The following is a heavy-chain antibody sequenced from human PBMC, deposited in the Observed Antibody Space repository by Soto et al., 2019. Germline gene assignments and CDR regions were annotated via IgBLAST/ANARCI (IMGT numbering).Heavy chain of an antibody. V-gene: IGHV1-69*01. J-gene: IGHJ6*02. D-gene: IGHD3-10*01. CDR1: GDTFKNCV. CDR3: AAELGFGKLSVV. Sequence: QVQVVQSGVEVRRPGSSVKVSCKASGDTFKNCVISWVRQAPGQGLEWMGGIIPLFGTTAFAQRFQGRLTITTDESTTTAYRELSRLRSEDTATYYCAAELGFGKLSVVWGQGTTVIVSS. CDR2: IIPLFGTT.